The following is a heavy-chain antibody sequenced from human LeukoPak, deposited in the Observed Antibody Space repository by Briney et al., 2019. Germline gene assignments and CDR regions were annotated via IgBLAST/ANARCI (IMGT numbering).Heavy chain of an antibody. Sequence: GGSLRLSCAASGFTFSSYTMNWVRQAPGKGLGWVSSISSSSSYIYYADSVKGRLTISRDNAKNSLYLQMNSLRAGDTAVYYCARARYHSSSWPNVAFDIWGQGTMVTVSS. CDR1: GFTFSSYT. CDR2: ISSSSSYI. J-gene: IGHJ3*02. V-gene: IGHV3-21*01. D-gene: IGHD6-13*01. CDR3: ARARYHSSSWPNVAFDI.